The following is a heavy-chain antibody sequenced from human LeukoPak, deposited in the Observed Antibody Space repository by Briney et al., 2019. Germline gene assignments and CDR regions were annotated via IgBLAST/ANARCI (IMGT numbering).Heavy chain of an antibody. CDR1: GYTFTSYG. Sequence: GASVKVSCKASGYTFTSYGISWVRQAPGQGLEWMGRISAYNGNTNYAQKLQGRVTMTTDTSTSTAYMELRSLRSDDTAVYYCASGYCSSTSCYSSHYWGQGTLVTVSS. CDR2: ISAYNGNT. CDR3: ASGYCSSTSCYSSHY. V-gene: IGHV1-18*01. D-gene: IGHD2-2*02. J-gene: IGHJ4*02.